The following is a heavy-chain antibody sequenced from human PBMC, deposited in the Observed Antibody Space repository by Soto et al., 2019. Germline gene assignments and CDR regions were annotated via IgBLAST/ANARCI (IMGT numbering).Heavy chain of an antibody. J-gene: IGHJ6*02. V-gene: IGHV4-59*01. Sequence: KSSETLSLTCTVSGGSISTYYWSWIRQPPGKGLEWIGYIHYSGSTNYNTSLKSRVTMSVDTSKNQFSLKLSSVTAADTAVYFCARFSGSYYYAMDVWGQGSTVTVSS. CDR1: GGSISTYY. CDR3: ARFSGSYYYAMDV. D-gene: IGHD6-19*01. CDR2: IHYSGST.